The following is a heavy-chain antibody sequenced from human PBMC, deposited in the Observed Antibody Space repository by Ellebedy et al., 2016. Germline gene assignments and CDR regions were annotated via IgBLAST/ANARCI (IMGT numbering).Heavy chain of an antibody. CDR1: GYKFIGFW. J-gene: IGHJ4*02. D-gene: IGHD2-2*01. CDR2: IFPEDSDT. V-gene: IGHV5-51*01. Sequence: GESLKISCQGSGYKFIGFWVAWVRQRPGKGLEWMGLIFPEDSDTKYSPSFQGQVTISADNSINTAYLHWSSLKASDTAMYYCARLSSSSSPLVYWGQGTLVNVSS. CDR3: ARLSSSSSPLVY.